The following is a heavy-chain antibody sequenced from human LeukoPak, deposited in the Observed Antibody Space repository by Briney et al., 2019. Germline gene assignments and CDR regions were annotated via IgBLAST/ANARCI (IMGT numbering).Heavy chain of an antibody. CDR2: NIPMFGTT. CDR3: ARTGLYDYVWESYRQKWFDP. Sequence: SVKVSCKASGGTFSSYAISWVRQAPGRGLEWMGRNIPMFGTTNYAQKFQGRVTITRDESTSTEYMELSSLRSEDTAVYYCARTGLYDYVWESYRQKWFDPWGQGTLVTVSS. D-gene: IGHD3-16*02. V-gene: IGHV1-69*05. CDR1: GGTFSSYA. J-gene: IGHJ5*02.